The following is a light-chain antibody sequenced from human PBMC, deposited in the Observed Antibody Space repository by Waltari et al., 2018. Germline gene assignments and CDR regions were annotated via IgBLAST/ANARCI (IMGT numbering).Light chain of an antibody. V-gene: IGLV2-14*03. CDR3: TSFTSSRTYV. Sequence: QSALTQPVSVSGSPGQSIAISCTGTSSDVGGYDYVFLYQQHPGKVPKLMIYDVSARPSGVSNRFSGSKSGNTASLTISGLQAEDEADYYCTSFTSSRTYVFGTGTKVTVL. J-gene: IGLJ1*01. CDR1: SSDVGGYDY. CDR2: DVS.